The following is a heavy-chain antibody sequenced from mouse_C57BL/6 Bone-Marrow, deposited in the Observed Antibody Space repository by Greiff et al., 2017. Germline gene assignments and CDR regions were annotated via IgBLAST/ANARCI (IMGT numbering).Heavy chain of an antibody. J-gene: IGHJ3*01. V-gene: IGHV6-3*01. CDR3: TGETTGWFAY. CDR2: IRLKSDNYAT. Sequence: EVQRVESGGGLVQPGGSMKLSCVASGFTFSNYWMNWVRQSPEKGLEWVAQIRLKSDNYATHYAESVKGRFTISRDDSKSSVYLQMNNLRAEDTGIYYCTGETTGWFAYWGQGTLVTVSA. D-gene: IGHD1-1*01. CDR1: GFTFSNYW.